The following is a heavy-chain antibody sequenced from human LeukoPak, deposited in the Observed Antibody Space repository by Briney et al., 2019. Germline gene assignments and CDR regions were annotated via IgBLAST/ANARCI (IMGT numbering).Heavy chain of an antibody. J-gene: IGHJ5*02. CDR2: INPNSGGT. V-gene: IGHV1-2*02. CDR3: ARDGGYSYGYNWFDP. D-gene: IGHD5-18*01. CDR1: GYTFTGYY. Sequence: GASVKVSCKASGYTFTGYYMHWVRQAPGQGLEWMGWINPNSGGTNYAQKFQGRVTMTRDTSISTAYMELSRLRSDGTAVYYCARDGGYSYGYNWFDPWGQGTLVTVSS.